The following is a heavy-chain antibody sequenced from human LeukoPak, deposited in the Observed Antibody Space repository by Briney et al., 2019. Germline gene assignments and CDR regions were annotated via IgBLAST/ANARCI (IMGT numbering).Heavy chain of an antibody. D-gene: IGHD3-10*01. J-gene: IGHJ4*02. CDR3: ARETSYFYGSGSPSVY. Sequence: GGSLRLSCAASEFTFSRYAMSWVRQAPGKGLEWVSTISGTGGSTYYADSVKGRFTISRDNSKNTMYLQMNSLRAEDTAVYYCARETSYFYGSGSPSVYWGQGTLVTVSS. V-gene: IGHV3-23*01. CDR2: ISGTGGST. CDR1: EFTFSRYA.